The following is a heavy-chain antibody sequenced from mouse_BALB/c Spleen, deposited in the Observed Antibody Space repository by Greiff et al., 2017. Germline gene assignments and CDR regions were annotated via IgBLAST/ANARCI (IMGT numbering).Heavy chain of an antibody. Sequence: EVQLQQSGAELVKPGASVKLSCTASGFNIKDTYMHWVKQRPEQGLEWIGRIDPANGKTKYDPKFQGKATITADTSSNTAYLQLSSLTSEDTAVYYCARDITAASLAYWGQGTLVTVSA. CDR2: IDPANGKT. V-gene: IGHV14-3*02. CDR1: GFNIKDTY. CDR3: ARDITAASLAY. J-gene: IGHJ3*01. D-gene: IGHD1-2*01.